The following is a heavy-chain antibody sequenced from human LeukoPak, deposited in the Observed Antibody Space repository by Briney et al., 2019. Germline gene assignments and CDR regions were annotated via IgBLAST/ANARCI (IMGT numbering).Heavy chain of an antibody. D-gene: IGHD6-13*01. CDR1: GFMFNTLS. CDR3: ARTPWGQQLDY. V-gene: IGHV3-64D*06. J-gene: IGHJ4*02. Sequence: GGSLRLSCSASGFMFNTLSLHWVRQAAGEGLEYVSVISPDGGSTYYADSVRGRFTIARDNSKNMLYLQMSSLRPEDTAVYYCARTPWGQQLDYWGQGTLVTVSS. CDR2: ISPDGGST.